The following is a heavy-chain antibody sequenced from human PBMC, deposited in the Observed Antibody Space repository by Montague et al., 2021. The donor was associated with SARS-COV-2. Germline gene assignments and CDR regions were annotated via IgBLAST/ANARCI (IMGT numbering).Heavy chain of an antibody. CDR3: ARMGSTVPGIISKSDFSI. Sequence: PALVLPTQILTLTCTFSGFSLSTSGVCVSWIRQPPGKVLEWLALIDWDDDKYYSASLKPRLTISKCPSTNQVVLTMTNMDPVDTGTYYCARMGSTVPGIISKSDFSIWGQGTQVTVSS. CDR2: IDWDDDK. V-gene: IGHV2-70*13. J-gene: IGHJ4*02. D-gene: IGHD6-19*01. CDR1: GFSLSTSGVC.